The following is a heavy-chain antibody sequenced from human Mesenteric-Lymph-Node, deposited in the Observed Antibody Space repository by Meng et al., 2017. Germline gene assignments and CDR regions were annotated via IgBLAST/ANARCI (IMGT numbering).Heavy chain of an antibody. J-gene: IGHJ4*02. V-gene: IGHV4-34*01. CDR2: IDDSGST. CDR3: ARGKQDAWELLAY. Sequence: VQLQQGGRGLFIPSATLPLTWAVDGGSFSGDYWGWIRQPPGKGLEWIGEIDDSGSTNYNPSLNSRISISLDKSKNHFSLKVNSVPAADTAVYYCARGKQDAWELLAYWGQGALVTVSS. D-gene: IGHD1-26*01. CDR1: GGSFSGDY.